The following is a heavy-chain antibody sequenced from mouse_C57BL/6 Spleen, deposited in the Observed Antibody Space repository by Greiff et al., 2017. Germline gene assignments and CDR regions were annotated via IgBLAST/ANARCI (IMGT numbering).Heavy chain of an antibody. CDR2: IDPENGDT. V-gene: IGHV14-4*01. Sequence: EVQLQQSGAELVRPGASVKLSCTASGFNIKDYYMHWVKQRPEQGLEWIGWIDPENGDTEYASKFQGQATITADTSSNTAYLQLSSLASEDTAVYYCTTDSDYEVFGCWGQGALVTGSA. J-gene: IGHJ3*01. D-gene: IGHD2-5*01. CDR1: GFNIKDYY. CDR3: TTDSDYEVFGC.